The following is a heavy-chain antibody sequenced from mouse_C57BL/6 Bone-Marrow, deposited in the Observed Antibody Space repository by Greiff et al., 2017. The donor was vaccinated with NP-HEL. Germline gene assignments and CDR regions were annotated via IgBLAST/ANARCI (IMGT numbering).Heavy chain of an antibody. Sequence: QVTLKVCGPGILQSSQTLSLTCSFSGFSLSTSGMGVSWIRQPSGKGLEWLAHIYWDDDKRYNPSLKSRLTISKDTSRNQVFLKITSVDTADTATYYCARSRDYYGSPLWAMDYWGQGTSVTVSS. J-gene: IGHJ4*01. CDR3: ARSRDYYGSPLWAMDY. CDR2: IYWDDDK. V-gene: IGHV8-12*01. D-gene: IGHD1-1*01. CDR1: GFSLSTSGMG.